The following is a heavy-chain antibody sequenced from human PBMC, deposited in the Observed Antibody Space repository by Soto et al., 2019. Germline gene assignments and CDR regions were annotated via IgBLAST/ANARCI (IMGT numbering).Heavy chain of an antibody. J-gene: IGHJ4*02. Sequence: GGSLRLSCAASGFTFDNYAMHWVRQAPGKGLEWVSGISWNSGNIGYADSVKGRFTIARDNAKTSLYLEMNSLRAEDTALYYCAKSLKIFGLATTRSGPLDSWGQGALVTVSS. CDR2: ISWNSGNI. CDR1: GFTFDNYA. CDR3: AKSLKIFGLATTRSGPLDS. V-gene: IGHV3-9*01. D-gene: IGHD3-3*01.